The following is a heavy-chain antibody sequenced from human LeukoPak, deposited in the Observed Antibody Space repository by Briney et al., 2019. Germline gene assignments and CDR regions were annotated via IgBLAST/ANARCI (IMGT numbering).Heavy chain of an antibody. CDR2: INPRSGGT. CDR1: GYTFTDNY. V-gene: IGHV1-2*02. CDR3: GRVAYCGSGCYYYFDY. Sequence: ASVKVSCKASGYTFTDNYIHWVRQAPGQGLEWMGWINPRSGGTSYGQKFQGRVTVTRDTSISTAYMELSSLTSDDTAVYYCGRVAYCGSGCYYYFDYWGQGTTVTVSS. J-gene: IGHJ4*03. D-gene: IGHD2-21*02.